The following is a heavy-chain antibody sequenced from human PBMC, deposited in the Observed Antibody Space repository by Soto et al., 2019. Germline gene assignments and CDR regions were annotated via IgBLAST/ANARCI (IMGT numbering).Heavy chain of an antibody. V-gene: IGHV3-23*01. CDR3: AKVSVERPDY. Sequence: GESLKISCAASGFTFSSYAMSWVRQAPGKGLEWVSAISGSGGSTYYADSVKGRFTISRDNSKNTLYLQMNSLRAEDTAVYYCAKVSVERPDYWGQGTLVTVSS. J-gene: IGHJ4*02. CDR1: GFTFSSYA. CDR2: ISGSGGST.